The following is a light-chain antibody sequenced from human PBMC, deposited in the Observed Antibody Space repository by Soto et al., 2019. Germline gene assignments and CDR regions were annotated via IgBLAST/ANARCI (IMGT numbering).Light chain of an antibody. CDR1: QSVSSS. V-gene: IGKV3-11*01. Sequence: EIVLTQSPDTLSLSPGERATLSCRASQSVSSSLAWYQQKRGQAPRLLIYDASNRATGIPARFSGSGSGTDFTLTISSLEPEDFAVYYCQQRSNWPPEVTFGPGTKVDI. J-gene: IGKJ3*01. CDR3: QQRSNWPPEVT. CDR2: DAS.